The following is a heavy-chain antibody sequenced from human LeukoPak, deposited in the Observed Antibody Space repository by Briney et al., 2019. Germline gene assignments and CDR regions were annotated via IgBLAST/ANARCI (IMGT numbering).Heavy chain of an antibody. CDR1: GGTLNPYY. V-gene: IGHV4-59*01. Sequence: SETLSLTCTVSGGTLNPYYWSWIRQPPGKGLEWIGYIFYSGSTNYNPSLKSRVTISVDTSKNQFSLKLSPVTAADAAVYYCARARFYYGSGIGYFDYWGQGTLVTVSS. CDR3: ARARFYYGSGIGYFDY. J-gene: IGHJ4*02. CDR2: IFYSGST. D-gene: IGHD3-10*01.